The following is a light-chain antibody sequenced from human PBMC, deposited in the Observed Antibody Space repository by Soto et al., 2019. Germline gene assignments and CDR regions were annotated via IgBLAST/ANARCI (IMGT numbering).Light chain of an antibody. CDR2: GAS. CDR1: ESISRDY. CDR3: QQYGGVPYT. V-gene: IGKV3-20*01. J-gene: IGKJ2*01. Sequence: EIVLTQSPGTPSLSPGQRATLSCRASESISRDYLAWYQQRLGQAPRLLIYGASSGATGIPDRFSGSGSGTDFTLTISRLEPEDFAIYYCQQYGGVPYTFGQGTKLEIK.